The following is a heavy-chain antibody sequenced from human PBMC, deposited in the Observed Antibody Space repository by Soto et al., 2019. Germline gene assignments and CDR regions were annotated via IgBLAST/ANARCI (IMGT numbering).Heavy chain of an antibody. V-gene: IGHV3-74*01. CDR1: GFTFSSYW. D-gene: IGHD6-6*01. CDR3: AREEQLVEGRTGYYYGMDV. CDR2: INSDGSST. Sequence: GGSLRLSCAASGFTFSSYWMHWVRQAPGKGLVWVSRINSDGSSTSYADSVKGRFTISRDNAKNTLYLQMNSLRAEDTAVYYCAREEQLVEGRTGYYYGMDVWGQGTTVTV. J-gene: IGHJ6*02.